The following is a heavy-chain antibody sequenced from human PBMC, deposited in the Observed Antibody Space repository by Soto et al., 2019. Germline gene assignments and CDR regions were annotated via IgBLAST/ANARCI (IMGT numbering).Heavy chain of an antibody. CDR1: GLTFDDYA. Sequence: GGSLRLSCAASGLTFDDYAMHWVRQAPGKGLEWVSGISWNSGSIGYADSVKGRFTVSRDNAKNSLYLQMNSLRAEDTALYYCAKETGGSLDYWGQGT. D-gene: IGHD1-26*01. V-gene: IGHV3-9*01. J-gene: IGHJ4*02. CDR2: ISWNSGSI. CDR3: AKETGGSLDY.